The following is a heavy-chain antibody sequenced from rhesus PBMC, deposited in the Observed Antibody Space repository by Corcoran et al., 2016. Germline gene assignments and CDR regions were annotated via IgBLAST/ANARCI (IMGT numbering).Heavy chain of an antibody. CDR1: GFIFSSYG. D-gene: IGHD3-16*01. J-gene: IGHJ6*01. CDR2: ISYDGSKK. CDR3: ARPDSCSYYYGLDS. Sequence: EVQLVESGGGLVQPGGSLRLSCAASGFIFSSYGMHWVRQAPGKGLEWLAVISYDGSKKYYADSVKDRFTISRDNCMNMLYLQMNKLKLRGTAVYCCARPDSCSYYYGLDSWGQGVVVTVSS. V-gene: IGHV3-54*02.